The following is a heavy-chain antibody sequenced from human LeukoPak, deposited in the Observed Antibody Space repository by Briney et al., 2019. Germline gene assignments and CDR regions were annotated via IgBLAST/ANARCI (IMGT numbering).Heavy chain of an antibody. J-gene: IGHJ4*02. CDR2: ISGSGGIT. V-gene: IGHV3-23*01. Sequence: PGGSLRLSCAASGNYWMHWVRQAPGKGLEWVSTISGSGGITYYADSVKGRFTISRDNSKNTLYLQMNSLRAEDTAVYYCAKARWSGPFYFDYWGQGTLVTVSS. CDR3: AKARWSGPFYFDY. D-gene: IGHD3-3*01. CDR1: GNYW.